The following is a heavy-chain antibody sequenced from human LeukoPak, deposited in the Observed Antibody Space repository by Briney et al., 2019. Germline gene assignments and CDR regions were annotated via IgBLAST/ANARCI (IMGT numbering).Heavy chain of an antibody. CDR2: IKEDGSEK. Sequence: HPGGSLRLSCAASGFTFSNYRMTWVRQAPGKGLEWVASIKEDGSEKYYVDSVKGRFTISRDNAKNSLYLQMNSLRAEDTAVYYCAREGCSGSRCYSSTPSWYFYYMDVWGVGTTVTVSS. D-gene: IGHD2-15*01. CDR1: GFTFSNYR. CDR3: AREGCSGSRCYSSTPSWYFYYMDV. V-gene: IGHV3-7*01. J-gene: IGHJ6*03.